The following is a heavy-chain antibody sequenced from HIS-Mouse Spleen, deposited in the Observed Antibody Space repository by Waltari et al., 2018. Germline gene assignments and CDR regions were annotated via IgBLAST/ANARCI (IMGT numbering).Heavy chain of an antibody. J-gene: IGHJ2*01. V-gene: IGHV4-39*07. CDR3: AREIPYSSSWYDWYFDL. CDR1: GGSISSSSVY. D-gene: IGHD6-13*01. Sequence: QRQLQESGPGLVTPSETLSLTCTVPGGSISSSSVYWGRIRQPPGKGLEWIGSIYYSGSTYYNPSLKSRVTISVDTSKNQFSLKLSSVTAADTAVYYCAREIPYSSSWYDWYFDLWGRGTLVTVSS. CDR2: IYYSGST.